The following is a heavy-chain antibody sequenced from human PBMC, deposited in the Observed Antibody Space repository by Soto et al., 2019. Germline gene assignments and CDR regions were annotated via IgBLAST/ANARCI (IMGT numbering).Heavy chain of an antibody. V-gene: IGHV4-39*01. CDR1: GFSISSSSYF. D-gene: IGHD2-21*02. Sequence: SETLSLTCSFSGFSISSSSYFLGWIRQPPGKGLEWIGSIYYSGSTYYNPSLKSRVTVSVDTSKNQFSLKLSSVTAADTAVYYCARHPSDFWFDPWGQGTLVTVSS. CDR3: ARHPSDFWFDP. J-gene: IGHJ5*02. CDR2: IYYSGST.